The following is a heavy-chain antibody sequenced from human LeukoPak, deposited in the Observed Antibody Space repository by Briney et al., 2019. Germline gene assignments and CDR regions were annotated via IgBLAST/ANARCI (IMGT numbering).Heavy chain of an antibody. V-gene: IGHV3-23*01. CDR1: GFTFSSYW. CDR3: AKDEGYYFDY. CDR2: ISGSGGST. Sequence: PGGSLRLSCAASGFTFSSYWMSWVRQAPGKGLEWVSVISGSGGSTYYADSVKGRFTISRDNSKNTLYLQMNSLRAEDTAVYFCAKDEGYYFDYWGQGTLVTVSS. J-gene: IGHJ4*02.